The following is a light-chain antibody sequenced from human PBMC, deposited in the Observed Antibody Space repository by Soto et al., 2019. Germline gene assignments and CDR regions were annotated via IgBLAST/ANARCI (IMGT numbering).Light chain of an antibody. CDR2: RNN. Sequence: QPVLTQPPSASGTPGQRVTISCYGSSSNIGSNYVYWYQQLPGTAPKLLIYRNNQRPSGVPDRFSGSKSGTSASLAISGLRSEDEADYYCAAWDDSLSGRVFGGGTKLTVL. CDR1: SSNIGSNY. V-gene: IGLV1-47*01. CDR3: AAWDDSLSGRV. J-gene: IGLJ3*02.